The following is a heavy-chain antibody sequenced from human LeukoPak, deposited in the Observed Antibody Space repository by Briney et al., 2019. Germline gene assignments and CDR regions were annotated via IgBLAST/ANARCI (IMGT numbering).Heavy chain of an antibody. CDR2: IIPIFGTA. CDR1: GGTFSSYA. V-gene: IGHV1-69*01. CDR3: ASCYDTRYSSSWLPMDV. D-gene: IGHD6-13*01. Sequence: SVKVSCKASGGTFSSYAISWVRQAPGQGLEWMGGIIPIFGTANYAQKFQGRVTITADESTSTAYMELRSLRSDDTAVYYCASCYDTRYSSSWLPMDVWGKGTTVTVSS. J-gene: IGHJ6*04.